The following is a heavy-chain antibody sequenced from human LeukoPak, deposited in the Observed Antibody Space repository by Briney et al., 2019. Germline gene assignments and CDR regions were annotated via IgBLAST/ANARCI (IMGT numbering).Heavy chain of an antibody. CDR3: ARDSFGDFWSGSVFDY. Sequence: SVKVSCKASGGTFSSYAISWVRQAPGQGLEWMGGIIPIFGTANYAQKFQGRVTITADKSTSTAYMELSSLRSEDTAVYYCARDSFGDFWSGSVFDYWGQGTLVTVSS. D-gene: IGHD3-3*01. CDR1: GGTFSSYA. V-gene: IGHV1-69*06. CDR2: IIPIFGTA. J-gene: IGHJ4*02.